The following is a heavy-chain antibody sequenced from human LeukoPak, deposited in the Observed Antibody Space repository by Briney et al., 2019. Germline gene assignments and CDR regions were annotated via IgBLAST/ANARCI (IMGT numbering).Heavy chain of an antibody. D-gene: IGHD3-16*01. V-gene: IGHV1-18*01. CDR1: GYTFTSYG. CDR2: ISAYNGNT. J-gene: IGHJ4*02. CDR3: ARDFVWGSWYYFDY. Sequence: ASVKYSCKASGYTFTSYGISWVREAPGQGLEWMGWISAYNGNTNYAQKLQGRVTMTTDTSTSTAYMELRSLRSDDTAVYYCARDFVWGSWYYFDYWGQGTLVTVSS.